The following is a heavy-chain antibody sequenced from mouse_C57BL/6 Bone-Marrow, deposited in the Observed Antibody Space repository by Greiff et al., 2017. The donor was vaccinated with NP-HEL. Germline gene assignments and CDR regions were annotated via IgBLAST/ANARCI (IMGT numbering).Heavy chain of an antibody. V-gene: IGHV1-81*01. D-gene: IGHD2-5*01. CDR1: GYTFTSYG. J-gene: IGHJ3*01. Sequence: VQGVESGAELARPGASVKLSCKASGYTFTSYGISWVKQRTGQGLEWIGEIYPRSGNTYYNEKFKGKATLTADKSSSTAYMELRSLTSEDSAVYFCARGGYSKEFAYWGQGTLVTVSA. CDR2: IYPRSGNT. CDR3: ARGGYSKEFAY.